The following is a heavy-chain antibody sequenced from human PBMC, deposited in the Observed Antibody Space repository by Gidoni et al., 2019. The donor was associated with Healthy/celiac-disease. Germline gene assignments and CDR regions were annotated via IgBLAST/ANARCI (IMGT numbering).Heavy chain of an antibody. J-gene: IGHJ2*01. V-gene: IGHV4-59*01. D-gene: IGHD3-22*01. Sequence: QVQLQESGPGLVKPSETLSLTCTVSGGSISSYYWSWIRQPPGKGLEWIGYIYYSGSTNYNPSLKSRVTISVDTSKNQFSLKLSSVTAADTAVYYCARELIYYYDSSGYYDHWYFDLWGRGTLVTVSS. CDR2: IYYSGST. CDR1: GGSISSYY. CDR3: ARELIYYYDSSGYYDHWYFDL.